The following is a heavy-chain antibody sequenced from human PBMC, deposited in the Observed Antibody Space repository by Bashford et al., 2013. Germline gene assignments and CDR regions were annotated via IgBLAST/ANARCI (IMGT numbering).Heavy chain of an antibody. Sequence: SETLSLTCSVSGGSISSSGYYWSWIRQHPGKGLEWIGYIYNTGRTYYNPSLKSRVTTSVDTSKNQFSLKLSSVTAADTAVYFCARGRWYVDYWGQGTLVTVSS. CDR1: GGSISSSGYY. CDR3: ARGRWYVDY. J-gene: IGHJ4*02. D-gene: IGHD5-24*01. CDR2: IYNTGRT. V-gene: IGHV4-31*03.